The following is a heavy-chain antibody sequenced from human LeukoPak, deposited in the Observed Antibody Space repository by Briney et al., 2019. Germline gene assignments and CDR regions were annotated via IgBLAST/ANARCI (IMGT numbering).Heavy chain of an antibody. Sequence: SETLSLTCAVYGGSFSGTYWSWIRQPPGKGLEWIGEVNHSGSTNYNPSLKSRVTISVDTSKNQLSLKLSTVTAADTAVYYCARVAERPTDNYFDYWGQGTLVTISS. CDR3: ARVAERPTDNYFDY. CDR2: VNHSGST. CDR1: GGSFSGTY. J-gene: IGHJ4*02. V-gene: IGHV4-34*01. D-gene: IGHD6-13*01.